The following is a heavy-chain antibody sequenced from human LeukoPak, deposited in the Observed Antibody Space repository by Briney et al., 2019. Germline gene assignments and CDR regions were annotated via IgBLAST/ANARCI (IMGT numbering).Heavy chain of an antibody. CDR2: INGDGSDI. CDR3: TGGFGHNWSPFEN. Sequence: GGSLRLSCAVSGLTFRNYWMHWVRQAPGKGLVWVSRINGDGSDISYADSVKGRFTISRDNAKNTLSLQMNSLTDDDTALYYCTGGFGHNWSPFENWGQGTLVTASS. J-gene: IGHJ4*02. V-gene: IGHV3-74*01. CDR1: GLTFRNYW. D-gene: IGHD1-1*01.